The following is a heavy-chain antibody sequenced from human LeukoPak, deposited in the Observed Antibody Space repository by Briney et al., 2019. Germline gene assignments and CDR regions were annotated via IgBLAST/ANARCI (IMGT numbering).Heavy chain of an antibody. V-gene: IGHV3-30-3*01. J-gene: IGHJ4*02. D-gene: IGHD2-2*01. CDR2: ISYDGSNK. CDR1: GFTFSSYA. CDR3: AKDQLGMSYYFDY. Sequence: GRSLRLSCAASGFTFSSYAMHWVRQAPGKGLEWVAVISYDGSNKYYADSVKGRFTISRDNSKNTLYLQMNSLRAEDTAVYYCAKDQLGMSYYFDYWGQGTLVTVSS.